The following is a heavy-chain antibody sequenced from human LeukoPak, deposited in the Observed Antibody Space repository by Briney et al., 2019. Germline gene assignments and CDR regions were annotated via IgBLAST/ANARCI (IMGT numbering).Heavy chain of an antibody. Sequence: ASETLSLTCTVSGGSISSYYWSWIRQPPGKGLEWIGYIYYSGSTNYNPSLKSRVTISVDTSKNQFSLKLFSVTAADTAVYYCARDLGGYNYGYSFDYWGQGTLVTVSS. CDR3: ARDLGGYNYGYSFDY. J-gene: IGHJ4*02. V-gene: IGHV4-59*12. CDR1: GGSISSYY. CDR2: IYYSGST. D-gene: IGHD5-18*01.